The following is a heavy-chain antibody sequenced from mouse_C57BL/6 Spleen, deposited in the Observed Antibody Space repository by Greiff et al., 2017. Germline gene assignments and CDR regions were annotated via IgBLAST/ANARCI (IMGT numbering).Heavy chain of an antibody. V-gene: IGHV5-9-1*02. Sequence: EVKLMESGEGLVKPGGSLKLSCAASGFTFSSYAMSWVRQTPEKRLEWVAYISSGGDYINYADTVKGRFTISRDNARNTLYLQMSSLKSEDTAMYYCTRDRGYDGYPDYWGQGTTLTVSS. CDR1: GFTFSSYA. CDR2: ISSGGDYI. CDR3: TRDRGYDGYPDY. D-gene: IGHD2-3*01. J-gene: IGHJ2*01.